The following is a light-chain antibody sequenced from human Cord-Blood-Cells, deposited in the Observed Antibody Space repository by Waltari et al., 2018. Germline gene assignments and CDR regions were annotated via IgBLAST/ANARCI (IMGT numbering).Light chain of an antibody. V-gene: IGKV1-27*01. CDR1: QGISNY. CDR3: QKYNSAPRT. Sequence: DIQMTQSPSSLSASVGDRVTITCRASQGISNYLAWYHQKPGKVPKLLIYAASTLQSGVPSRFSGSGSGTKFTLTISSLQPEDVATYYCQKYNSAPRTFGQGTKVEIK. J-gene: IGKJ1*01. CDR2: AAS.